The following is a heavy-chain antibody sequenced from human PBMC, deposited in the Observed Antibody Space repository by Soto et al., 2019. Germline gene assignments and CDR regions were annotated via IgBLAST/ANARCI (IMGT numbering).Heavy chain of an antibody. CDR1: GGSISSYY. CDR3: ARSVLVVANWFDP. V-gene: IGHV4-59*01. CDR2: VYYSGTT. D-gene: IGHD3-22*01. Sequence: PSETLSLTCTISGGSISSYYWSWVRQSPERGLEWIGYVYYSGTTNYNPSFNARVTISVDTSKNQLALKLTSLTAADTAVYYCARSVLVVANWFDPWGQGTLVTVSS. J-gene: IGHJ5*02.